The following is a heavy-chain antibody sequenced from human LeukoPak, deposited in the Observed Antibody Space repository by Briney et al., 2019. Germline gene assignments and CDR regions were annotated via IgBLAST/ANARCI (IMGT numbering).Heavy chain of an antibody. CDR1: GMSLCDYY. Sequence: SETLSLTCGVSGMSLCDYYWTWIRQSPGKGLEWIGEVSHDGDTNYNPSLKSRVSISVDTSNDQFSLKLSSVTAADTGVYYCARRALDYDDVAYFYARCSDVWGQGIKVTVS. J-gene: IGHJ6*02. V-gene: IGHV4-34*01. D-gene: IGHD4-17*01. CDR2: VSHDGDT. CDR3: ARRALDYDDVAYFYARCSDV.